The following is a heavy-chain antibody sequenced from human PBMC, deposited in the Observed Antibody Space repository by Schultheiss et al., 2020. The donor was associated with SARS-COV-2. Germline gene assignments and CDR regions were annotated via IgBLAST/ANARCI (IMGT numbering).Heavy chain of an antibody. Sequence: GGSLRLSCAASGFTFSSYSMNWVRQAPGKGLEWVSYISSSSSTIYYADSVKGRFTISRDNAKNSLYLQMNSLRAEDTAVYYCASSRGYSYGLGFDYWGQGTLVTVSS. J-gene: IGHJ4*02. CDR1: GFTFSSYS. V-gene: IGHV3-48*04. CDR3: ASSRGYSYGLGFDY. CDR2: ISSSSSTI. D-gene: IGHD5-18*01.